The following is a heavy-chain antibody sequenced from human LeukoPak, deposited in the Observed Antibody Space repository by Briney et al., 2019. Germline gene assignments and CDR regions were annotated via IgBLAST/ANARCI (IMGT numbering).Heavy chain of an antibody. J-gene: IGHJ4*02. CDR3: ARGADKQWLVGSYFDY. V-gene: IGHV1-2*02. D-gene: IGHD6-19*01. CDR1: GYTFTDYY. Sequence: GASVKVSCKASGYTFTDYYMHWVRQAPGQGLEWMGWINPNTGGTKYAQKFQGGVTMTRDMSISTAYMELSRLTSDDTAVYYCARGADKQWLVGSYFDYWGQGTLVTVSS. CDR2: INPNTGGT.